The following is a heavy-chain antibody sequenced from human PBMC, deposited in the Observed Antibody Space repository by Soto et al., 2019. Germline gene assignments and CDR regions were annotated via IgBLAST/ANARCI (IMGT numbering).Heavy chain of an antibody. CDR3: ARGLPNFSSFDS. V-gene: IGHV3-74*01. CDR1: GFTFSSYW. D-gene: IGHD5-12*01. CDR2: VSSDGSST. J-gene: IGHJ4*02. Sequence: EVQLVESGGGLVQPGESLRLSCAASGFTFSSYWMHWIRQAPGKGLVWVARVSSDGSSTVYANSVTGRLTISRDNAKNTLYLQMNSLSDEATAVYYCARGLPNFSSFDSWGQGTLVTVSS.